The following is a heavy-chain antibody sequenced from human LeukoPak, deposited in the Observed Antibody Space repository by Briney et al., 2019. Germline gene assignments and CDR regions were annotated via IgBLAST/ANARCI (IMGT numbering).Heavy chain of an antibody. V-gene: IGHV4-39*01. D-gene: IGHD5-12*01. CDR1: GGSISSSNYY. CDR3: ASRGYRD. J-gene: IGHJ4*02. CDR2: ISSRGST. Sequence: SETLSLTCTVSGGSISSSNYYWGWSRQPPGKGLEWIGSISSRGSTYYATSLRSRVTVSVDTSKNQFSLRLSSVTAADTAVYYCASRGYRDWGQGTLVTVSS.